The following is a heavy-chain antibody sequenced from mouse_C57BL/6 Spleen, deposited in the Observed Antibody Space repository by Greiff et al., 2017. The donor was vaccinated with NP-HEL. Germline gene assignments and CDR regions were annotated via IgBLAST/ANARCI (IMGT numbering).Heavy chain of an antibody. CDR1: GYTFTGYW. J-gene: IGHJ4*01. CDR3: ARHYYYGSSYVGGYAMDY. V-gene: IGHV1-9*01. Sequence: VQLQQSGAELMKPGASVKLSCKATGYTFTGYWIEWVKQRPGHGLEWIGEILPGSGSTNYNEKFKGKATFTADTSSNQAYMQLSSLTTEDSAIYYWARHYYYGSSYVGGYAMDYWGQGTSVTVSS. D-gene: IGHD1-1*01. CDR2: ILPGSGST.